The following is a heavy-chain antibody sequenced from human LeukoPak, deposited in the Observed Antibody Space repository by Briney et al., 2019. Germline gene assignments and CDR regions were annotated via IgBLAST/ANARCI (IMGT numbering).Heavy chain of an antibody. V-gene: IGHV3-7*03. CDR3: VRHRRYHFDY. CDR1: GFTLGDSW. D-gene: IGHD2-2*01. J-gene: IGHJ4*02. Sequence: PGGSLRLSCVASGFTLGDSWMTWVRQAPEKGLEWVADVKLDGGEEYVDSVKGRFTISRDNAKNSVYLQMNSLTAEDTAVYYCVRHRRYHFDYWGQGTLVTVSS. CDR2: VKLDGGEE.